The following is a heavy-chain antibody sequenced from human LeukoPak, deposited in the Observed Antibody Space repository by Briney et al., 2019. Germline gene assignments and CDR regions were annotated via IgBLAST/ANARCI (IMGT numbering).Heavy chain of an antibody. CDR1: GGSISSYY. J-gene: IGHJ5*02. CDR3: ARGGYWFDP. Sequence: SETLSLTCTVSGGSISSYYWSWIRQPPGKGLQLIGYIYYSGSTNYNPSLKSRVTISVDTSKNQFSLKLSSVPAAETAVYYCARGGYWFDPWGQGTLVTVSS. D-gene: IGHD3-16*01. CDR2: IYYSGST. V-gene: IGHV4-59*08.